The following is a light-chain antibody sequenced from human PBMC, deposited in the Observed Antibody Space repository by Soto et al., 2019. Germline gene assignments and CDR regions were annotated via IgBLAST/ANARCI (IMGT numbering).Light chain of an antibody. CDR2: EAA. J-gene: IGKJ5*01. V-gene: IGKV3-15*01. Sequence: EIVLTQSPATLSWSAGERVALSCRARQPVSAYLAWYQKKPGQAPRLLIYEAANRATGIPARFIGSRSWTEFALTISSLQSEYYAVYYCQQYNHCPPITFGQGTRLHIK. CDR1: QPVSAY. CDR3: QQYNHCPPIT.